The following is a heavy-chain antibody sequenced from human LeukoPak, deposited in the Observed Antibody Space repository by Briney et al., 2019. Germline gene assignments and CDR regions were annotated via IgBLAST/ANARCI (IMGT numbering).Heavy chain of an antibody. V-gene: IGHV1-2*02. J-gene: IGHJ5*02. Sequence: ASVKVSCKASGGTVSSYAISWVRQAPGHGLEWMGWINPNSGGTNYAQKFQGRVTMTRDTSISTAYMELSRLRSDDTAVYYCARAFALGGAMVTSYWFDPWGQGTLVTVSS. CDR2: INPNSGGT. D-gene: IGHD5-18*01. CDR3: ARAFALGGAMVTSYWFDP. CDR1: GGTVSSYA.